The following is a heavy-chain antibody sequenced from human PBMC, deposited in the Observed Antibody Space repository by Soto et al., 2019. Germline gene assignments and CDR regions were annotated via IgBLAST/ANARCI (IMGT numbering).Heavy chain of an antibody. V-gene: IGHV1-8*01. CDR2: MNPNSGNT. D-gene: IGHD4-17*01. Sequence: QVQLVQSGAEVKKSGASVKVSCKASGYTFTSHDINWVRQATGQGLEWMGWMNPNSGNTGYAQKFQGRVTMTRNTSISTGYMELSSLRSEDTDVYYCARWDYGDYARFDSWGQGTLVTVSS. J-gene: IGHJ4*02. CDR3: ARWDYGDYARFDS. CDR1: GYTFTSHD.